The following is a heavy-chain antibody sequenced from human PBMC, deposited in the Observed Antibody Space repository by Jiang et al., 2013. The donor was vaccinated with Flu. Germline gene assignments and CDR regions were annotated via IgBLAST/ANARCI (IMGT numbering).Heavy chain of an antibody. V-gene: IGHV3-9*01. CDR1: GFTFDDYA. CDR3: AKDIAAGRVYYYYGMDV. D-gene: IGHD6-13*01. CDR2: ISWNSGSI. J-gene: IGHJ6*02. Sequence: VESGGGLVQPGRSLRLSCAASGFTFDDYAMHWVRQAPGKGLEWVSGISWNSGSIGYADSVKGRFTISRDNAKNSLYLQMNSLRAEDTALYYCAKDIAAGRVYYYYGMDVWGQGTTVTVSS.